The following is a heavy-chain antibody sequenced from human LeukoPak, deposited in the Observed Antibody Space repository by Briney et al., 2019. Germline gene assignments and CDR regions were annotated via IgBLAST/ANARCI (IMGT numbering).Heavy chain of an antibody. Sequence: KPSETLSLTCAVYGVSFSGYYWSRIRQPPGKGLEWIGEINRSGSTNYNPSLKSRVTISVDTSKNQFSLKLSSVTAADTAVYYCARGGRSSGYYTTPRVYYYYGMDVWGQGTTVTVSS. V-gene: IGHV4-34*01. CDR3: ARGGRSSGYYTTPRVYYYYGMDV. CDR1: GVSFSGYY. CDR2: INRSGST. D-gene: IGHD3-22*01. J-gene: IGHJ6*02.